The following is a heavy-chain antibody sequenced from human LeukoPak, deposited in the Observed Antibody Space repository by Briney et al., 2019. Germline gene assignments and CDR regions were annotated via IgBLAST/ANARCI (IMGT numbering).Heavy chain of an antibody. J-gene: IGHJ4*02. D-gene: IGHD2-21*02. V-gene: IGHV1-2*02. CDR3: ASLWTPVTAPDYFDY. CDR2: INPNSGGT. Sequence: ASVKVSCKASGYTFTGYYMHWVRQAPGQGLEWMGWINPNSGGTNYAQKFQGRVTMTRDTSISTAYMELSRLRSDDTAVYYCASLWTPVTAPDYFDYWGQGTLVTVSS. CDR1: GYTFTGYY.